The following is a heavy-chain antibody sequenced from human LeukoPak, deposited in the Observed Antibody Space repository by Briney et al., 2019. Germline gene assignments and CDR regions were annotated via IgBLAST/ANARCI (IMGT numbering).Heavy chain of an antibody. CDR3: ARENSHKDSSSFDY. CDR2: INPNSGGT. D-gene: IGHD6-13*01. CDR1: GYTFTGYY. J-gene: IGHJ4*02. Sequence: ASVKVSCKASGYTFTGYYMHWVRQAPGQGLEWMGWINPNSGGTNYAQKFQGRVTMTRDTSISTAYMELSRLRSDDTAVYYCARENSHKDSSSFDYWGQGTLVTVSS. V-gene: IGHV1-2*02.